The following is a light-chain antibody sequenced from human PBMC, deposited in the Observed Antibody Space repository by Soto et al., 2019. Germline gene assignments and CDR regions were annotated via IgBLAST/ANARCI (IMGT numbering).Light chain of an antibody. CDR2: DAS. J-gene: IGKJ4*01. CDR1: QSVSSY. CDR3: QQHDNWPPLT. V-gene: IGKV3-11*01. Sequence: EVVLTQSPATLSLSPGERATLSCRASQSVSSYLAWYQQKPGQALRLLIYDASNRAAGIPARFSGSGSGTDFTLSISSLEPEDFAVYYCQQHDNWPPLTFGGGTKVEI.